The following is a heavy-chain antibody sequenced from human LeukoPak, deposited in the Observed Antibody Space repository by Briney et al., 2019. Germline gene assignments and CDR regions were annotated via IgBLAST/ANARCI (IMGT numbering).Heavy chain of an antibody. CDR1: GGSISSYY. V-gene: IGHV6-1*01. CDR3: ARDLSGHFDY. Sequence: SETLSLTCTVSGGSISSYYWNWIRQSPSRGLEWLGRTYYRSKWYNDYAVSVKSRITINPDTSKNQFSLQLNSVTPEDTAVYYCARDLSGHFDYWGQGTLVTVSS. D-gene: IGHD1-1*01. J-gene: IGHJ4*02. CDR2: TYYRSKWYN.